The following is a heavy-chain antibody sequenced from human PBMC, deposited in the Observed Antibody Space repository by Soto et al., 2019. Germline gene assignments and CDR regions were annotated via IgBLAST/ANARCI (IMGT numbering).Heavy chain of an antibody. D-gene: IGHD2-21*02. V-gene: IGHV3-73*01. CDR1: GVTFSGSA. J-gene: IGHJ2*01. Sequence: PGGSLRLSCAASGVTFSGSAMHWVRQASGKGLEWVGRIRSKANSYATAYAASVKGRFTISRDDSKNTAYLQMNSLKTEDTAVYYCTKAYCGGDCYGEKDKIWYFDLWGRGTLVTVSS. CDR3: TKAYCGGDCYGEKDKIWYFDL. CDR2: IRSKANSYAT.